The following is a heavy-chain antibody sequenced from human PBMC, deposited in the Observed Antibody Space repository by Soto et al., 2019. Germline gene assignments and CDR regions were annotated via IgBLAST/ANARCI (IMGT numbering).Heavy chain of an antibody. D-gene: IGHD3-22*01. J-gene: IGHJ4*02. V-gene: IGHV3-23*01. Sequence: GGSLNLSCAASGFTFSSLAMSWVPQAPGKGWAWVSANSGSGGITYFADSVKGRLTISKNTPKTPLYLQMNSLKAKKPAVYYFAKDLSPMIVVTASHYWGQGTLVTVSS. CDR1: GFTFSSLA. CDR2: NSGSGGIT. CDR3: AKDLSPMIVVTASHY.